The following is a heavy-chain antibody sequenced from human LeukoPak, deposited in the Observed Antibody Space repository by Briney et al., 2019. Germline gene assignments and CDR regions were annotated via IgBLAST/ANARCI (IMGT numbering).Heavy chain of an antibody. J-gene: IGHJ4*02. CDR1: GGSISSYY. D-gene: IGHD6-6*01. CDR2: IYYSGST. V-gene: IGHV4-59*12. CDR3: ARGPGSSIAARRGSDY. Sequence: PSETLSLTCTVSGGSISSYYWSWIRQPPGKGLEWIGYIYYSGSTNYNPSLKSRVTISVDTSKNQFSLKLSSVTAADTAVYYCARGPGSSIAARRGSDYWGQGTLVTVSS.